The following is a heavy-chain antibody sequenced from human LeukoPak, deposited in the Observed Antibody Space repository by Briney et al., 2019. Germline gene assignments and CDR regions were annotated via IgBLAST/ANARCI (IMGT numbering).Heavy chain of an antibody. CDR1: GFTFSSYW. CDR2: INSDGSTT. J-gene: IGHJ4*02. CDR3: AKKETYYDFWSGYHPMGPFDY. V-gene: IGHV3-74*01. D-gene: IGHD3-3*01. Sequence: GGSLRLSCGASGFTFSSYWMHWVRQAPGKGLVWISRINSDGSTTSYADSVKGRFTISRDNAKNTLYLQMNSLRAEDTAVYYCAKKETYYDFWSGYHPMGPFDYWGQGTLVTVSS.